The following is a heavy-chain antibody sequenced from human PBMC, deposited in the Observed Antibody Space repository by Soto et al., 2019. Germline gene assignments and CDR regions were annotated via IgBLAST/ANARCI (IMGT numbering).Heavy chain of an antibody. J-gene: IGHJ6*03. CDR1: GYTFSSYD. Sequence: QVQLVQSGAEVKKPGASVKVSCKASGYTFSSYDINWVRQATGQGLEWMGWMNPKSGNTGYVQKFQDRVTMTRDTSINTAYMELSGLRSEDTAGYYCASGASIDVWGKGTTVTVSS. V-gene: IGHV1-8*01. CDR2: MNPKSGNT. CDR3: ASGASIDV.